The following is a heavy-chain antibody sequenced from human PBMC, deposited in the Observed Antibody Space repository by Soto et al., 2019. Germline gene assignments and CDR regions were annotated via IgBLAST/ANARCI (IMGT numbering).Heavy chain of an antibody. J-gene: IGHJ6*02. CDR2: ISGYNGDT. V-gene: IGHV1-18*01. Sequence: QGQLVQSGAEVKKPGASVKVSCKASGYTFTRYGISWVRQAPGQGLEWMGWISGYNGDTKYEQKFQGRVTMTVDTSTTTAYMELRSLTSDYRAVYYCAKNGQPPYYYYGMDVWGQGTTVTVSS. CDR1: GYTFTRYG. CDR3: AKNGQPPYYYYGMDV. D-gene: IGHD2-8*01.